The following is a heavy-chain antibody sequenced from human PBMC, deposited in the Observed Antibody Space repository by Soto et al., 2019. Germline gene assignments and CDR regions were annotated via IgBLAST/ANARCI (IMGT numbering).Heavy chain of an antibody. CDR2: IYYSGST. CDR1: GDSIGNGDYY. D-gene: IGHD3-22*01. V-gene: IGHV4-30-4*01. J-gene: IGHJ4*02. Sequence: SETLSLTCTVSGDSIGNGDYYWSWIRQPPGKGLEWIGYIYYSGSTFYTPSLKSRLTMSVDTSKNQFSLKLNSVTAADTAVYYSAREGYDSGGYDHGWKYFDYWGQGPLVTVSS. CDR3: AREGYDSGGYDHGWKYFDY.